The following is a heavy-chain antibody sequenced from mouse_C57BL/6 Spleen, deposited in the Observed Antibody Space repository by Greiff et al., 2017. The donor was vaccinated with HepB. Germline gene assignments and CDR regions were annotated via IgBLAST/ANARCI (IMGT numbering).Heavy chain of an antibody. CDR3: ARTKIYYYGSNDAMDY. CDR1: GYTFTSYW. Sequence: QVQLQQPGAELVKPGASVKLSCKASGYTFTSYWMHWVKQRPGQGLEWIGMIHPNSGSTNYNEKFKSKATLTVDKSSSTAYMQLSSLTSEDSAVYYCARTKIYYYGSNDAMDYWGQGTSVTVSS. CDR2: IHPNSGST. V-gene: IGHV1-64*01. J-gene: IGHJ4*01. D-gene: IGHD1-1*01.